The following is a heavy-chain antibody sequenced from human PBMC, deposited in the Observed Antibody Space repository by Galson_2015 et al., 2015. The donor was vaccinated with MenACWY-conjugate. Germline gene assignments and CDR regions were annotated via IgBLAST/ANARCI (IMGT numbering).Heavy chain of an antibody. D-gene: IGHD1-26*01. V-gene: IGHV3-74*01. CDR1: GFTFSTYW. CDR2: IDPDGSTT. CDR3: ATAGSYRFGY. J-gene: IGHJ4*02. Sequence: SLRLSCAPSGFTFSTYWMHWVRQAPGKGLEWVSRIDPDGSTTDYAESMKGRFTISRDNAKNILFLQIHSLRVEDTAVYYCATAGSYRFGYWGQWALVTVSS.